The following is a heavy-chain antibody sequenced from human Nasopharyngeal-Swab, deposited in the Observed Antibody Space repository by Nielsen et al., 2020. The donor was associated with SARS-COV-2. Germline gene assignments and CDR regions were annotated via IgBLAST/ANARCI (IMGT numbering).Heavy chain of an antibody. V-gene: IGHV1-3*01. J-gene: IGHJ4*02. CDR3: ARAKDGGKGFYFDY. Sequence: ASLKVSSKASLYTFTIYSMHLVRQAPGQRLEWMGWINAGNGNTKYSQKFQGRVTITRDTSASTAYMELSSMRYEDTAVYYCARAKDGGKGFYFDYWGQGTLVTVSS. D-gene: IGHD4-23*01. CDR2: INAGNGNT. CDR1: LYTFTIYS.